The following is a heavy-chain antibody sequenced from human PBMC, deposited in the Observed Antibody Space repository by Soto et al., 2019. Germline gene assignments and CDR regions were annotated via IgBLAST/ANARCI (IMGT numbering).Heavy chain of an antibody. J-gene: IGHJ4*02. CDR3: XXXXXXTXGYPFPYFDY. Sequence: HEHLVQSGAEVKRPGASLKVSCKASGYSXXXXXXXXVRQXPGQGLEWMGWINPDSGATNYAQNFQGRVTLTSDTSISTXXXEXXXLTXXXXXXXXXXXXXXXTXGYPFPYFDYWGQGTLVIVSS. V-gene: IGHV1-2*02. D-gene: IGHD3-22*01. CDR2: INPDSGAT. CDR1: GYSXXXXX.